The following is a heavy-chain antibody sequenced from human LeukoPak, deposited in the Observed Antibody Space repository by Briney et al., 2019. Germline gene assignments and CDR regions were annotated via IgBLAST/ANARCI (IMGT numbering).Heavy chain of an antibody. V-gene: IGHV4-4*07. CDR1: GGSISSHY. Sequence: SETLSLTCTVSGGSISSHYWSWIRQPAGKGLEWIGRIYTSGSTNYNPSLKSRVTMSVDTSKNQFSLKLSSVTAADTAVYYCAVTMEDSSGYYYVFDYWGQGTLVTVSS. D-gene: IGHD3-22*01. J-gene: IGHJ4*02. CDR2: IYTSGST. CDR3: AVTMEDSSGYYYVFDY.